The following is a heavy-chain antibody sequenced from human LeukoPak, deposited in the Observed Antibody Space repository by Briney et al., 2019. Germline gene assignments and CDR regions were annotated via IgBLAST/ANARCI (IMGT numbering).Heavy chain of an antibody. CDR1: GGTFSSYA. CDR2: IIPIFGTA. J-gene: IGHJ6*03. D-gene: IGHD6-13*01. CDR3: ARDRSGAAAGRYYMDV. V-gene: IGHV1-69*13. Sequence: GASVKVSCKASGGTFSSYAISWVRQAPRQGLEWMGVIIPIFGTANYAQKFQGRVTITADESTSTAYMELSSLRSEDTAVYYCARDRSGAAAGRYYMDVWGKGTTVTVSS.